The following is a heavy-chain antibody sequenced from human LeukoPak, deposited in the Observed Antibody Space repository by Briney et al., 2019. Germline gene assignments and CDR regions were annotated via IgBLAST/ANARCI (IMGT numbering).Heavy chain of an antibody. CDR1: GFTFSSYS. V-gene: IGHV3-48*01. J-gene: IGHJ4*02. CDR3: AKSQVTGWYDFDY. CDR2: ISSSSSTI. Sequence: GGSLRLSCAASGFTFSSYSMNWVRQAPGKGLEWVSYISSSSSTIYYADSVKGRFTISRDNDKHSLYLQMNSLRAEDTAVYYCAKSQVTGWYDFDYWGQGTLVIVSS. D-gene: IGHD6-19*01.